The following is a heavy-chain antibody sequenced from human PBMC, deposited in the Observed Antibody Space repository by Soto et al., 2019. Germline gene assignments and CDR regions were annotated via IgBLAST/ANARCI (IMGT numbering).Heavy chain of an antibody. CDR1: GFSLSTSGVG. CDR3: AHVYGGYDNFYY. Sequence: SGPTLGNPTQTRTLTCTCSGFSLSTSGVGVGWIRQPPGKALEWLALIYWDDDKRYSPSLKSRLTITKDTSKNQVVLTMTNMDPVDTATYYCAHVYGGYDNFYYWGQGTLVTVSS. J-gene: IGHJ4*02. V-gene: IGHV2-5*02. D-gene: IGHD5-12*01. CDR2: IYWDDDK.